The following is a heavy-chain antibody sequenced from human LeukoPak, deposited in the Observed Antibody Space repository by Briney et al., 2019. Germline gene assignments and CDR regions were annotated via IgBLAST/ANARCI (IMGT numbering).Heavy chain of an antibody. CDR1: GYSFTSDW. J-gene: IGHJ4*02. CDR2: IYPGDSAT. CDR3: ARRNVGVTGSGWYGLY. Sequence: GESLKISCKASGYSFTSDWIGWVRQMPGKGLEWMGIIYPGDSATRYSPSFQGQVTISADKSISTAFLQWSSLKASDTAIYYCARRNVGVTGSGWYGLYWGQGALVTVSS. D-gene: IGHD6-19*01. V-gene: IGHV5-51*01.